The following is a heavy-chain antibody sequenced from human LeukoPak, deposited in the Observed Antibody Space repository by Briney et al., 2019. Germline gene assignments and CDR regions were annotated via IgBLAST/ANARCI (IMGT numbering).Heavy chain of an antibody. V-gene: IGHV3-21*01. Sequence: GGSLGLSCAASGFTFSSYSMNWVRQAPGKGLEWVSSISSSSSYIYYADSVKGRFTISRDNAKNSLYLQMNSLRAEDTAVYYCARGGEEMATNTPFDYWGQGTLVTVSS. D-gene: IGHD5-24*01. J-gene: IGHJ4*02. CDR1: GFTFSSYS. CDR2: ISSSSSYI. CDR3: ARGGEEMATNTPFDY.